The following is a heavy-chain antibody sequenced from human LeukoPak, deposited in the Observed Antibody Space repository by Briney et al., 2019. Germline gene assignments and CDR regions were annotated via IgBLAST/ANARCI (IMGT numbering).Heavy chain of an antibody. CDR2: ISTYNGNT. D-gene: IGHD3-9*01. Sequence: ASVKVSCKASGYRFTSYGISWVRQAPGQGLEWMGWISTYNGNTNYARKFQGRVTMTTDTSTSTAYMELRSLRSDDTAVYYCAKAGYDILTGYSYYFDYWGQGTLVTVSS. CDR1: GYRFTSYG. J-gene: IGHJ4*02. V-gene: IGHV1-18*01. CDR3: AKAGYDILTGYSYYFDY.